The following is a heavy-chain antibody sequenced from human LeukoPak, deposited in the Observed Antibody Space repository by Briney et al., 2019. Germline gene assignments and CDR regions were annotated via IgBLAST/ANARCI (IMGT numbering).Heavy chain of an antibody. CDR2: VSSEGRNQ. CDR3: AKHIVGGYDWIYNSDYYYAMDV. V-gene: IGHV3-30*18. J-gene: IGHJ6*02. Sequence: QPGRSLRLSCAASGFTFSSYAIHWVRQAPGKGLGWVATVSSEGRNQYYADPVKGRFSISRDNSQNTVYLQMNSLRPEDTAVYYCAKHIVGGYDWIYNSDYYYAMDVWGQGTTVTVSS. D-gene: IGHD5-12*01. CDR1: GFTFSSYA.